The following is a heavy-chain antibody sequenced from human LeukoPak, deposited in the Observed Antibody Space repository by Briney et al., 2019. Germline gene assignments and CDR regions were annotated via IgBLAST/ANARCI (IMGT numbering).Heavy chain of an antibody. V-gene: IGHV4-59*01. J-gene: IGHJ4*02. D-gene: IGHD3-22*01. CDR1: GGPISTYY. Sequence: SETLSLTCTVSGGPISTYYWSWIRQPPGKELEWIGYNSYSGSTNYNPSLKSRVTISVDTSKNQFSLKLSSVTAADTAVYYCARDGAYYDFDYWGQGTLVTISS. CDR3: ARDGAYYDFDY. CDR2: NSYSGST.